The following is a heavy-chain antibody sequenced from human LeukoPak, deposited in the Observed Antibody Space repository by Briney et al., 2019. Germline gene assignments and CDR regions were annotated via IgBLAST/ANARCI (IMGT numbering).Heavy chain of an antibody. Sequence: KPSETLSLTCTVSGGSISSYYWSWIRQPPGKGLEWIGYIYYSGSTNYNPSLKSRVTISVDTSKNQFSLKLSSVTAADTAVYYCARGYMGDYWGQGTLVTVSS. V-gene: IGHV4-59*01. CDR1: GGSISSYY. CDR3: ARGYMGDY. CDR2: IYYSGST. J-gene: IGHJ4*02. D-gene: IGHD5-18*01.